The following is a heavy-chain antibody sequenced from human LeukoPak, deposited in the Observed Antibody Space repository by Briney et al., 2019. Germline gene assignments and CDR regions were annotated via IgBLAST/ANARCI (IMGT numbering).Heavy chain of an antibody. D-gene: IGHD3-3*01. CDR3: ATWRFES. Sequence: SQTLSLTCAISGDTVSSNTAAWNWLRRSPSRGLEWLGRTYYRSKWYNEYPISMRSRITVTPDTSKNQCSLQLNSVTPEDTAVYYCATWRFESWGQGTLVTVSS. CDR1: GDTVSSNTAA. V-gene: IGHV6-1*01. CDR2: TYYRSKWYN. J-gene: IGHJ5*01.